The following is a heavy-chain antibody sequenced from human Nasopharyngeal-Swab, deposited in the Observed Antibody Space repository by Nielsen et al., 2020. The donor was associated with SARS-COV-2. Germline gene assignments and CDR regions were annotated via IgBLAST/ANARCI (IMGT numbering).Heavy chain of an antibody. CDR3: ARDRVFGYTGAWNSVFDY. Sequence: GESLKISCAAYGFTFSSSWMNWFRQAPEKGLEWVANINQDGSAQNYVDSVRGRLTISRDNTKNSLYLRMDSLRIEDTGVYYCARDRVFGYTGAWNSVFDYWGQGTLVAVSS. J-gene: IGHJ4*02. CDR2: INQDGSAQ. V-gene: IGHV3-7*01. D-gene: IGHD2-8*02. CDR1: GFTFSSSW.